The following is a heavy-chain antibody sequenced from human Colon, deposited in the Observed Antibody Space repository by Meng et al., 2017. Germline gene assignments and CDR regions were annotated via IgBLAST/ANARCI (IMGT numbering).Heavy chain of an antibody. CDR2: IYHSGST. D-gene: IGHD3-10*01. J-gene: IGHJ4*02. Sequence: QLQMQESGPGLVKPSATLSLTCTCSGGSISSNGYYWDWVRQPPGKGLEWIGAIYHSGSTSYNPSLQSRVTMFVDTSKNQFSLMLTSVTATDTAVYYCARRRGGSGRDCWGQGTLVTVSS. CDR1: GGSISSNGYY. CDR3: ARRRGGSGRDC. V-gene: IGHV4-39*01.